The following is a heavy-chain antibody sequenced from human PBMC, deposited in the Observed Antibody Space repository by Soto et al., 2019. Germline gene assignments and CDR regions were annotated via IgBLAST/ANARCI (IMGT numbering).Heavy chain of an antibody. CDR3: TSNYNFEY. J-gene: IGHJ4*02. Sequence: EVQLVESGGGLVEPGGSLRLSCAASGFTFSNAWMDWVRQAPGKGLQWVGRIRTKAEGETTIYAAPVEGRSTISREDSKNTLYLQMNSLKTDDTAVYYCTSNYNFEYWGRGTLVTVSS. CDR1: GFTFSNAW. D-gene: IGHD1-7*01. V-gene: IGHV3-15*01. CDR2: IRTKAEGETT.